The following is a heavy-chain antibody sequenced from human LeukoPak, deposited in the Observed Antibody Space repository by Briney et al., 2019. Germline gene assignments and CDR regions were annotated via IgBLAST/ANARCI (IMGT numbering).Heavy chain of an antibody. D-gene: IGHD3-22*01. CDR3: ARGAVVVTNYFDF. J-gene: IGHJ4*02. CDR2: ISSNGGGT. V-gene: IGHV3-64*01. CDR1: GFTFSSFA. Sequence: GGSLRLSCEASGFTFSSFAMHWVRQAPGKGLEYVSAISSNGGGTYYANSVKGRFTISRDNSKNTLYLQMGSLRAEDMAVYYCARGAVVVTNYFDFWGQGTLVTVSS.